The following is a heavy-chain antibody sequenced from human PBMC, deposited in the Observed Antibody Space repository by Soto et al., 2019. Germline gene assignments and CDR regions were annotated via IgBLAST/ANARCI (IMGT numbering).Heavy chain of an antibody. CDR1: GFTFSDHY. CDR3: AREGSGWLDY. V-gene: IGHV3-72*01. Sequence: DVQLVESGGGLVQPGGSLRLSCAASGFTFSDHYMDWVRQAPGKGLEWVGRTRNKANSYTTEYAASVKGRFTISRDDSKNSLYLQMNSLKTEDTAVYYCAREGSGWLDYWGQGTLVTVSS. J-gene: IGHJ4*02. D-gene: IGHD6-19*01. CDR2: TRNKANSYTT.